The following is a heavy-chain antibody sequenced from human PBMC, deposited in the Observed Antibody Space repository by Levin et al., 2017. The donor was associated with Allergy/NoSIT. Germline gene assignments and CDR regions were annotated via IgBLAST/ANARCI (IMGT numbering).Heavy chain of an antibody. V-gene: IGHV3-30*18. CDR3: AKMGYCSSTSCYNIEGDY. J-gene: IGHJ4*02. CDR2: ISYDGSNK. CDR1: GFTFSSYG. Sequence: PGESLKISCAASGFTFSSYGMHWVRQAPGKGLEWVAVISYDGSNKYYADSVKGRFTISRDNSKNTLYLQMNSLRAEDTAVYYCAKMGYCSSTSCYNIEGDYWGQGTLVTVSS. D-gene: IGHD2-2*02.